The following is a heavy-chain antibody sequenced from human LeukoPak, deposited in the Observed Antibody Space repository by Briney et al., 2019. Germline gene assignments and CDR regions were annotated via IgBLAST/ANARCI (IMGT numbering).Heavy chain of an antibody. CDR1: GYTFVDDY. J-gene: IGHJ4*02. CDR2: INPDSGFT. V-gene: IGHV1-2*02. CDR3: VPIPEAYTSNWSV. D-gene: IGHD6-13*01. Sequence: GASVRVSCKASGYTFVDDYMHWVRQAPGQGLEWMGWINPDSGFTVYAQKFQGRVTLTRDTSISTAYLELSRLRSDDTAMYYCVPIPEAYTSNWSVWGPGTLVTVSS.